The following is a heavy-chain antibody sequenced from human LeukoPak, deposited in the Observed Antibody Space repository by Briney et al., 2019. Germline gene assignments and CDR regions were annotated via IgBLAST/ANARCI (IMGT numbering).Heavy chain of an antibody. Sequence: PGGSLRLSCAASGFTFSSYAMSWVRQAPGKGLEWVSAISGSGGSTYYADSVKGRFTISRDNSKNTLYLQMNSLRAEDTAVYYCAKENIYDILTGYNYYYMDVWGKGTTVTVSS. CDR3: AKENIYDILTGYNYYYMDV. D-gene: IGHD3-9*01. CDR2: ISGSGGST. J-gene: IGHJ6*03. CDR1: GFTFSSYA. V-gene: IGHV3-23*01.